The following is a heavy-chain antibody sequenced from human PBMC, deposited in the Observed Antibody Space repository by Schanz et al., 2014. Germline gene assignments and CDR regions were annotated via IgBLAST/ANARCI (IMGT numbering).Heavy chain of an antibody. J-gene: IGHJ5*02. CDR3: ARAPPLVRGIAGWFGP. D-gene: IGHD3-10*01. V-gene: IGHV3-23*04. Sequence: EVHLVESGGGLVQPGGSLRLSCAASGFNFITFAMSWVRQAPGKGPEWVSAIGGDASRTYYADSVKGRFTISRDNSKSPLYLQRTSLRPDDTAVYSCARAPPLVRGIAGWFGPWGQGSLVTVSS. CDR1: GFNFITFA. CDR2: IGGDASRT.